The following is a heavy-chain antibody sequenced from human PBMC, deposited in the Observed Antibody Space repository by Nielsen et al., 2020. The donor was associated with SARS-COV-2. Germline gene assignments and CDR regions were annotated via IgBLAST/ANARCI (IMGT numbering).Heavy chain of an antibody. J-gene: IGHJ4*02. CDR2: IWYDGSNK. CDR3: ARDSKPYYNDSSGYYYLDY. V-gene: IGHV3-33*01. CDR1: GFTFSSYG. Sequence: GESLKISCAASGFTFSSYGMHWVRQAPGKGLEWVAVIWYDGSNKYYADSVEGRFTISRDNSKNTLYLQMNSLRAEDTAVYYCARDSKPYYNDSSGYYYLDYWGQGTLVTVSS. D-gene: IGHD3-22*01.